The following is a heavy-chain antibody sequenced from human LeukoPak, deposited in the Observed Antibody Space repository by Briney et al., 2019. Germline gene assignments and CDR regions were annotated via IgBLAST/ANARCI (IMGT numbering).Heavy chain of an antibody. D-gene: IGHD2-21*02. V-gene: IGHV4-39*01. CDR3: ARVERIVVVTASRLDYYYYYMDV. Sequence: TSETLSLTCTVSGGSISSSSYYWGWIRQPPGKGLEWIGSIYYSGSTYYNPSLKSRVTISVDTSKNQFSLKLSSVTAADTAVYYCARVERIVVVTASRLDYYYYYMDVWGKGTTVTISS. J-gene: IGHJ6*03. CDR2: IYYSGST. CDR1: GGSISSSSYY.